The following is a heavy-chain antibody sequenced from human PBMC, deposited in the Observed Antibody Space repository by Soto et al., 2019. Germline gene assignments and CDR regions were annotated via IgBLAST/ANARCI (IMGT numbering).Heavy chain of an antibody. CDR3: ARKAVAGSDAFDI. J-gene: IGHJ3*02. CDR2: IYYSGST. CDR1: VVSISSYP. V-gene: IGHV4-59*07. D-gene: IGHD6-19*01. Sequence: SYTLSLTCTVSVVSISSYPWSWIRQPPGKGLEWIGYIYYSGSTNYNPSLKSRVTISVDTSKNQFSLKLSSVTAADTAVYYCARKAVAGSDAFDIWGQGTMVT.